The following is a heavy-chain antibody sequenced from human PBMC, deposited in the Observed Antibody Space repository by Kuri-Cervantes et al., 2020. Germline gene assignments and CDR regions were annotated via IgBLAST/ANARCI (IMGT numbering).Heavy chain of an antibody. CDR2: ITGSGEAT. J-gene: IGHJ4*02. Sequence: GESLKISWAACGITCSCHVMCWGRQAPGKRLEWVSAITGSGEATSYAASVKGRFTIYRDNSKNTLFLQRNALKADDTAVYYCAKGDYCSGSDCYGYFDYWGQGTLVTVSS. CDR3: AKGDYCSGSDCYGYFDY. V-gene: IGHV3-23*01. D-gene: IGHD2-15*01. CDR1: GITCSCHV.